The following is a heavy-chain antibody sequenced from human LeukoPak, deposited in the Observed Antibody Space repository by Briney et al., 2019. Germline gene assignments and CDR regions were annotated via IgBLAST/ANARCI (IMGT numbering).Heavy chain of an antibody. CDR2: ISGSGGST. D-gene: IGHD2-2*01. CDR3: AKERRGVVVPAASFDY. J-gene: IGHJ4*02. CDR1: GFTFSSYA. V-gene: IGHV3-23*01. Sequence: GGSLRLSCAASGFTFSSYAMSWVRQAPGKGLEWVSAISGSGGSTYYADSVKGRFTISRDNSKNTLYLQMNSLRAEDTAVYYCAKERRGVVVPAASFDYWGQGTLVTVSS.